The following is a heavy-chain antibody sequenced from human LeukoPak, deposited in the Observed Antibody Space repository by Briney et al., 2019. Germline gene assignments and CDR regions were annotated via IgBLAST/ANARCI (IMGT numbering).Heavy chain of an antibody. Sequence: GGSLRLSCAASGFTFSSYAMSWVRQAPGKGLEWVSAISGSGGSTYYADSVKGRFTISRDNSKNTLYLQMNSLRAEDTAVYYCAKVFGDSSGYYYLFDYWGQGALVTVSS. CDR2: ISGSGGST. J-gene: IGHJ4*02. V-gene: IGHV3-23*01. CDR1: GFTFSSYA. D-gene: IGHD3-22*01. CDR3: AKVFGDSSGYYYLFDY.